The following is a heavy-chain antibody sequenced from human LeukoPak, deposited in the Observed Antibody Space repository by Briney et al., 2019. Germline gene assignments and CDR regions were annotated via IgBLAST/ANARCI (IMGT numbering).Heavy chain of an antibody. CDR1: GGSISSYY. Sequence: SETLSLTCTVSGGSISSYYWSWLRQPPGKGLEWIGYIYYIGTTNYNPSLKSRVTISVDTSKNQFSLRLTSVTAADTAVYFCARDKEVAGANVDPPYHYYYGMDVWGQGTTVTVSS. J-gene: IGHJ6*02. CDR3: ARDKEVAGANVDPPYHYYYGMDV. D-gene: IGHD6-19*01. CDR2: IYYIGTT. V-gene: IGHV4-59*01.